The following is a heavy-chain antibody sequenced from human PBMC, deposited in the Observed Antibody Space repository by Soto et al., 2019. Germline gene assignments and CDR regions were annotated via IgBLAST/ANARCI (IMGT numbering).Heavy chain of an antibody. CDR2: ISYDGSNK. D-gene: IGHD3-22*01. CDR3: AKGLRPNYYDSPPLGMDV. J-gene: IGHJ6*02. V-gene: IGHV3-30*18. Sequence: QAPGKGLEWVAVISYDGSNKYYADSVKGRFTISRDNSKNTLYLQMNSLRAEDTAVYYCAKGLRPNYYDSPPLGMDVWGQGTTVTVSS.